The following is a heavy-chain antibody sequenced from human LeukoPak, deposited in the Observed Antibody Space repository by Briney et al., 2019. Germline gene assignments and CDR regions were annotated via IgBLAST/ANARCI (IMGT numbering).Heavy chain of an antibody. J-gene: IGHJ4*02. Sequence: SETLSLTCTVSGGSISSYYWSWIRQPPGKGLEWVGYIYYSGSTNYNPSLKSRVTISVDTSKNQFSLKLSSVTAADTAVYYCARGSYEEGYTNGLDYWGQGTLVTVSS. CDR2: IYYSGST. CDR1: GGSISSYY. D-gene: IGHD5-18*01. CDR3: ARGSYEEGYTNGLDY. V-gene: IGHV4-59*01.